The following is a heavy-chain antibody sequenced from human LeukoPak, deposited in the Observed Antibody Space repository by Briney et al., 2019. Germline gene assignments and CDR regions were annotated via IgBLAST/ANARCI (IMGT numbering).Heavy chain of an antibody. D-gene: IGHD6-13*01. J-gene: IGHJ4*02. CDR1: GFTFSSYS. CDR2: IRSSSSYI. CDR3: ARDVAAGTFDY. V-gene: IGHV3-21*01. Sequence: GGSLRLSCAASGFTFSSYSMTWVRQAPGKGLEWVSSIRSSSSYIYYADSVKGRFTISRDNAKNSLYLQMNSLRAEDTAVYYCARDVAAGTFDYWGQGTLVTVSS.